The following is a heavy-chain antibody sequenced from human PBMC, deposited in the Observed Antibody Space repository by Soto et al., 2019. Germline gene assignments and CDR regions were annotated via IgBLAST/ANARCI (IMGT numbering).Heavy chain of an antibody. Sequence: QVQLVQSGAEVMKPGSSVKVFCEASGGTFSSYAISWVRQAPGEGLEWMGGIIPIFGTANYAQKFQGRVTITADESTSTAYMELSSLRSEGTAVYYCARVRGSYGYSDYFDYWGQGTLVTVSS. CDR1: GGTFSSYA. CDR3: ARVRGSYGYSDYFDY. J-gene: IGHJ4*02. D-gene: IGHD5-18*01. CDR2: IIPIFGTA. V-gene: IGHV1-69*01.